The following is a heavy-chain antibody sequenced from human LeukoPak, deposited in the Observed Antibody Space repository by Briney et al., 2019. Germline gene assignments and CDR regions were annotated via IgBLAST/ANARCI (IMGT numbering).Heavy chain of an antibody. CDR3: ARAFLYYDILTGYYNDYYYYYMDV. J-gene: IGHJ6*03. CDR1: GFTFSSYW. Sequence: GGSLRLSCAASGFTFSSYWMHWVRQAPGKGLVWVSRINSDGSSTSYADSVKGRFTISRDNAKNTLYLQMNSLRAEDTAVYYCARAFLYYDILTGYYNDYYYYYMDVWGKGTTVTVSS. D-gene: IGHD3-9*01. V-gene: IGHV3-74*01. CDR2: INSDGSST.